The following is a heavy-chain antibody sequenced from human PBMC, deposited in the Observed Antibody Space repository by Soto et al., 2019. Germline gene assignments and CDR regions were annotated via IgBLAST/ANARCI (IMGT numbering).Heavy chain of an antibody. D-gene: IGHD6-13*01. CDR1: GYTFTSYY. CDR3: ARDAAVYSSRSYYFDY. Sequence: ASVKVSCKASGYTFTSYYMHWVRQAPGQGLEWMGIINPSGGSTSYAQKFQGRVTMTRDTSTSTVYMELSSLRSEDTAVYYCARDAAVYSSRSYYFDYWGQGTLVTVSS. V-gene: IGHV1-46*01. CDR2: INPSGGST. J-gene: IGHJ4*02.